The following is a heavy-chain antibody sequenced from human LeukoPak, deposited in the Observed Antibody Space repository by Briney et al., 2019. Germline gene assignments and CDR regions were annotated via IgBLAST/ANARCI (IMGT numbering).Heavy chain of an antibody. CDR1: RYTFTGYY. D-gene: IGHD3-22*01. CDR2: INPNSGGT. CDR3: ARDQAVNYYDSSGYNPSDY. J-gene: IGHJ4*02. V-gene: IGHV1-2*02. Sequence: ASVKVSCQASRYTFTGYYMHWVRQAPGQGLEWMGWINPNSGGTNYAQKFQGRVTMTRDTSISTAYMELSRLRSDDTAVYYCARDQAVNYYDSSGYNPSDYWGQGTLVTVSS.